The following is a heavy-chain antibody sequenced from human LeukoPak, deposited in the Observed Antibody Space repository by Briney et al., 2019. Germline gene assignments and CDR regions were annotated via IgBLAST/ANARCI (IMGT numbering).Heavy chain of an antibody. Sequence: GGSLRLSCAASGFTFSSYAMSWVRQAPGKGLEWVSGISGSGGSTYYADSVKGRFTISRDNSKNTLYLQMNSLRAEDTAVYYCAKDIMTPVTTSADYWGQGTLVTVSS. J-gene: IGHJ4*02. CDR1: GFTFSSYA. D-gene: IGHD4-17*01. CDR2: ISGSGGST. CDR3: AKDIMTPVTTSADY. V-gene: IGHV3-23*01.